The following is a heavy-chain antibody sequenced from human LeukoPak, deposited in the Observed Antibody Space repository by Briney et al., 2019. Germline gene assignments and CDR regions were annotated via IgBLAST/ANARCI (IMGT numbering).Heavy chain of an antibody. D-gene: IGHD3-22*01. J-gene: IGHJ4*02. CDR1: GFTFSSYA. Sequence: GGSLRLSCAASGFTFSSYAMSWVRQAPGKGLEWVGRVHFSGSTNYNPSLRSRVAISLDKSKDELSLTLKSVSAADTAVYYCARDESSRDDSGGYHYWGRGVLVTVSS. CDR2: VHFSGST. V-gene: IGHV3-23*05. CDR3: ARDESSRDDSGGYHY.